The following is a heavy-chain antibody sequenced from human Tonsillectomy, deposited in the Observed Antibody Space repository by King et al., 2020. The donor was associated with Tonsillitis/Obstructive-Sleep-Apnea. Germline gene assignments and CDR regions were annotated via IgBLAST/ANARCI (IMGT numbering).Heavy chain of an antibody. J-gene: IGHJ6*03. D-gene: IGHD2-15*01. Sequence: VQLVESGGGLIQPGGSLRLSCAASGFTVSNNYMSWVRQAPGKGLEWVSVIYSGGSTYYADSVKGLFTISRDNSKKKVYLKMNSLRAEDAAVYYCASGYCSGGSCPHYYYMDVWGKGTTVTVS. CDR2: IYSGGST. CDR3: ASGYCSGGSCPHYYYMDV. CDR1: GFTVSNNY. V-gene: IGHV3-53*01.